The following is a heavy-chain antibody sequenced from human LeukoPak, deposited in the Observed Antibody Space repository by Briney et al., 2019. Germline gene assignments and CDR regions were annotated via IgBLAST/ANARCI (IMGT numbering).Heavy chain of an antibody. CDR1: GGSISSYY. V-gene: IGHV4-4*07. D-gene: IGHD6-13*01. Sequence: SETLSLTCTVSGGSISSYYWSWIRQPAGKGLEWIGRIYTSGSTNYNPSLKSRVTMSVATSKNQFPLKLSSVTAADTAVYYCATTAVGIAAAGRGRDAFDIWGQGTMVTVSS. CDR3: ATTAVGIAAAGRGRDAFDI. CDR2: IYTSGST. J-gene: IGHJ3*02.